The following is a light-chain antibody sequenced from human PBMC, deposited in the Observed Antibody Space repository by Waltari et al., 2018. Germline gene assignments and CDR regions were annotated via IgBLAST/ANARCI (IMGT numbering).Light chain of an antibody. V-gene: IGKV3-11*01. CDR2: DAS. Sequence: EVVLTQSPATLSLSPGERATLSCRASQSGNSFLAWYQQQPGQAPRLLINDASSRATGIPARFSGSASGTDFTLTISSLEPEDFAVYYCQQRANWPYTFGRGTELEIK. J-gene: IGKJ2*01. CDR1: QSGNSF. CDR3: QQRANWPYT.